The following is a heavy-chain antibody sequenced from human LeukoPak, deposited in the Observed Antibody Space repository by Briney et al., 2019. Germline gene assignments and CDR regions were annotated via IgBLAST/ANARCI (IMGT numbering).Heavy chain of an antibody. CDR2: IYYSGST. CDR1: GGSISSYY. D-gene: IGHD4-11*01. V-gene: IGHV4-59*01. CDR3: ARVTTVTTYFRFDP. J-gene: IGHJ5*02. Sequence: SETLSLTCTVSGGSISSYYWSWIRQPPGKGLERIGYIYYSGSTNYNPSLKSRVTISVDTSKNQFSLKLSSVTAADTAVYYCARVTTVTTYFRFDPWGQGTLVTVSS.